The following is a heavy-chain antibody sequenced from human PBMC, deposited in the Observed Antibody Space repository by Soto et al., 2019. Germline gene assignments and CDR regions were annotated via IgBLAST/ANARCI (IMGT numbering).Heavy chain of an antibody. CDR2: ISGSGTIT. Sequence: GGSLRLSCAASGFTFSDYYMSWIRQAPGKGLEWVSGISGSGTITYDADSVKGRFTISRDKSKNTLYLQMNSLRADDTAVYYCAKSLSASPNSFFDSWGQGTLVTVSS. CDR1: GFTFSDYY. D-gene: IGHD1-1*01. V-gene: IGHV3-23*01. CDR3: AKSLSASPNSFFDS. J-gene: IGHJ4*02.